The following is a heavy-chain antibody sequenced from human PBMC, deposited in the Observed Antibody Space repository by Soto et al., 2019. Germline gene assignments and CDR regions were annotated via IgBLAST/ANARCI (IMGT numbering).Heavy chain of an antibody. J-gene: IGHJ3*02. CDR1: GYSFTSYG. Sequence: ASVKVSCKACGYSFTSYGISWVRQAPGKGLEWMGWISAYNGNTNYAQKLQGRVTMTTDTSTSTAYRELRSLRSDDTAVYYCGRFGGPNVFDIWVQGTMVTVSS. V-gene: IGHV1-18*01. CDR2: ISAYNGNT. CDR3: GRFGGPNVFDI. D-gene: IGHD3-16*01.